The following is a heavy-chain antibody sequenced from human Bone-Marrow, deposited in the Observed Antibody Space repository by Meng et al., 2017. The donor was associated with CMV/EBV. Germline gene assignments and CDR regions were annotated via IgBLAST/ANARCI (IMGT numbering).Heavy chain of an antibody. J-gene: IGHJ3*02. Sequence: TCVISGGGVSSNSAAWNWIRQSTLRGLEWLGRTYYRSEWHSDYASSVRGRITVTADTSKNQFSLQLNSVTPDDTAVYYCASGWAFEIWGQGTMVTVSS. CDR2: TYYRSEWHS. CDR3: ASGWAFEI. D-gene: IGHD5-24*01. V-gene: IGHV6-1*01. CDR1: GGGVSSNSAA.